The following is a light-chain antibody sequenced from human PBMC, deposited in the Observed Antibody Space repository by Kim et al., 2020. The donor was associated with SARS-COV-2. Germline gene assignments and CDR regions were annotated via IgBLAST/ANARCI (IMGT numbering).Light chain of an antibody. CDR3: AVWDDSLLGVV. J-gene: IGLJ2*01. CDR2: NNY. Sequence: QSVLTQPPSVSGTPGQRVTISCSGSTSNVGTNSVNWYQQVPGTAHKLLIFNNYERPSGVPDRFYGSRSGTSASLAISGLQSDDEADYYCAVWDDSLLGVVFGGGTQLTVL. CDR1: TSNVGTNS. V-gene: IGLV1-44*01.